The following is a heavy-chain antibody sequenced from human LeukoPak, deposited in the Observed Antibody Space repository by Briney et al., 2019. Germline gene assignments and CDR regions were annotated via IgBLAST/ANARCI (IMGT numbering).Heavy chain of an antibody. Sequence: ASVKVSFKASGYIFTVYYMHWVRQAPGQGLEWMGWINPNTGGTNYAQKFQGRVTITRDTSITTANMELSRLKSDDTAVYYCARAPSVGYYFDYWGQGTMVSVSS. V-gene: IGHV1-2*02. CDR2: INPNTGGT. CDR1: GYIFTVYY. CDR3: ARAPSVGYYFDY. J-gene: IGHJ4*02. D-gene: IGHD3-10*01.